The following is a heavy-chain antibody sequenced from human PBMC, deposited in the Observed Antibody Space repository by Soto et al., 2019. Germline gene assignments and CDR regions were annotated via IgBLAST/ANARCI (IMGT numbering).Heavy chain of an antibody. CDR3: AKSSIYYYDSSGYYGLAFDI. CDR2: IYYSGST. D-gene: IGHD3-22*01. Sequence: KTSETLSLTCTVSGGSVSSGSYYWSWIRQPPGKGLEWIGYIYYSGSTNYNPSLKSRVTISVDTSKNQFSLKLSSVTAADTAVYYCAKSSIYYYDSSGYYGLAFDIWGQGTMVTVSS. J-gene: IGHJ3*02. CDR1: GGSVSSGSYY. V-gene: IGHV4-61*01.